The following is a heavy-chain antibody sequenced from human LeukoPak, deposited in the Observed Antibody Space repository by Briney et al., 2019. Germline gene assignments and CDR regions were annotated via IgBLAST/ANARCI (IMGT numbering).Heavy chain of an antibody. CDR2: ISYDGSNK. Sequence: GRSLRLSCAASGFTFSSYGMHWVRQAPGKGLEWVAVISYDGSNKYYADSVKGRFTISRDNSKNTLYLQMNSLRAEDTAVYYCARKMRPGIAAAGSDYWGQGTLVTVSS. CDR1: GFTFSSYG. V-gene: IGHV3-30*03. J-gene: IGHJ4*02. CDR3: ARKMRPGIAAAGSDY. D-gene: IGHD6-13*01.